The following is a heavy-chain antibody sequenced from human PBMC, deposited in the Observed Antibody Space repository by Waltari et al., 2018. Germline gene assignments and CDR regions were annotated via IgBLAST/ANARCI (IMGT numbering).Heavy chain of an antibody. D-gene: IGHD5-12*01. CDR2: IYSGGGT. Sequence: EAQLVESGGGLIQPEGSLRICCPASGFTVSNNYITGVRQAPGKGLECVSVIYSGGGTYYADSVRCRFTISRDKVKNTVYLQMNSLRAEDTAVYYCGNIGAFDIWGQGTMVTVSS. V-gene: IGHV3-53*01. J-gene: IGHJ3*02. CDR1: GFTVSNNY. CDR3: GNIGAFDI.